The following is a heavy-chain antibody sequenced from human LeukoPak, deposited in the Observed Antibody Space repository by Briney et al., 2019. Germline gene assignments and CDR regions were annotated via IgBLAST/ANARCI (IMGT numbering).Heavy chain of an antibody. CDR3: AKDRLMYGSGTYPLDY. CDR2: ISNSGGNT. V-gene: IGHV3-23*01. D-gene: IGHD3-10*01. CDR1: GFTFRNYG. Sequence: GGTLRLSCAASGFTFRNYGMSWVRQAPGKGLEWVSAISNSGGNTYYADSVKGRFTISRDNSKNTLYLQMNSLRADDTAVYYCAKDRLMYGSGTYPLDYWGQGTLVTVSS. J-gene: IGHJ4*02.